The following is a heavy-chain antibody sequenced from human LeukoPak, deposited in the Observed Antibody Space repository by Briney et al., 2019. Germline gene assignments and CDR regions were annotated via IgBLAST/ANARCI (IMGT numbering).Heavy chain of an antibody. D-gene: IGHD3-22*01. J-gene: IGHJ4*02. V-gene: IGHV1-69*06. CDR3: AREPRPSYYDNSDLNHFDY. CDR2: IIPIYGTA. Sequence: SVTVSYKPSGGSFHKYAISWVRQAPGQGLEWMGRIIPIYGTATYAQKFQGRVTITADRSTSTAYMELSSLRSEDTAVFYCAREPRPSYYDNSDLNHFDYWGQGTLVTVSS. CDR1: GGSFHKYA.